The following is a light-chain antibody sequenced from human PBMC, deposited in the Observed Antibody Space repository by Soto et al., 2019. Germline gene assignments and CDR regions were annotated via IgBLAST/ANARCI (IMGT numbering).Light chain of an antibody. CDR2: TNN. CDR3: VAWDDSLNAVV. J-gene: IGLJ2*01. Sequence: QAVLTQPPSVSGTPGQKVSISCSGTTSNLGGNTVNWYQQLPGTAPKLLIYTNNQRPSGVPDRFSGSKSGTSASLAISGLRSEDEADFYCVAWDDSLNAVVFGGGTKLTVL. CDR1: TSNLGGNT. V-gene: IGLV1-44*01.